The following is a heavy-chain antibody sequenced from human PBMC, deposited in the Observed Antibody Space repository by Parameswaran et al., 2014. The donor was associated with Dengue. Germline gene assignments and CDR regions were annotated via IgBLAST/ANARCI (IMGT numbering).Heavy chain of an antibody. D-gene: IGHD1-26*01. CDR3: AREGGIVGATKGWFDP. J-gene: IGHJ5*02. CDR2: INAGNGNT. Sequence: VRQAPGQRLEWMGWINAGNGNTKYSQKFQGRVTITRDTSASTAYMELSSLRSEDTAVYYCAREGGIVGATKGWFDPWGQGTLVTVSS. V-gene: IGHV1-3*01.